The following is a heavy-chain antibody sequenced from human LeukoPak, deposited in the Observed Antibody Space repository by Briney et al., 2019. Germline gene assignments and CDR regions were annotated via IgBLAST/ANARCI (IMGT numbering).Heavy chain of an antibody. Sequence: PGGSLRLSCAASGFTFDDYAMHWVRQAPGKGLEWVSGISWNSGSIGYADSVKGRFTISRDNAKNTLYLQMNSLRAEDTAVYYCARVQKWLRLDYWGQGTLVTVSS. CDR2: ISWNSGSI. CDR1: GFTFDDYA. V-gene: IGHV3-9*01. D-gene: IGHD5-12*01. J-gene: IGHJ4*02. CDR3: ARVQKWLRLDY.